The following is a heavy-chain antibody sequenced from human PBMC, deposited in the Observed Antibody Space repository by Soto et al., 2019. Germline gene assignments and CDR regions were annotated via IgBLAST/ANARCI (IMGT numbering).Heavy chain of an antibody. V-gene: IGHV1-2*04. J-gene: IGHJ6*01. CDR1: GYTFTGYY. D-gene: IGHD6-13*01. Sequence: ASVKVSCKASGYTFTGYYMHWVRQAPGQGLGWMGWINPNSGGTNYAQKFQGWVTMTRDTSISTAYMELSRLRSDDTAVYYCARDLGGIAASSDMDYYGMEVWGQGTTVRVSS. CDR2: INPNSGGT. CDR3: ARDLGGIAASSDMDYYGMEV.